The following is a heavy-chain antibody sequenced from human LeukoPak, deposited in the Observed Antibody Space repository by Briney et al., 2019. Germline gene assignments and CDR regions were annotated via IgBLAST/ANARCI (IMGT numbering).Heavy chain of an antibody. CDR1: GFTFKLYW. Sequence: GGSLRLSCAASGFTFKLYWMHWVRQAPGKGPVWVSRINDDGSSTSYADSVKGRFTISRDDAKNSLYLQMNSLRAEDTAVYYCVTYYYDSSGYSIDDYWGQGTLVTVSS. V-gene: IGHV3-74*01. J-gene: IGHJ4*02. D-gene: IGHD3-22*01. CDR2: INDDGSST. CDR3: VTYYYDSSGYSIDDY.